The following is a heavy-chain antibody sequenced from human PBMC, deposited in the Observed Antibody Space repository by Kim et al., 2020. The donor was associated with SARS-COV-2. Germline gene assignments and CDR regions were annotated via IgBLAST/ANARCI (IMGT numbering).Heavy chain of an antibody. CDR3: ARVRRTRVIWFDP. Sequence: GGSLRLSCAASGFTVSSNYMSWVRQAPGKGLEWVSVIYSGGSTYYADSVKGRFTTSRDNYTNTLYLPMNSLRAEDTAVYYCARVRRTRVIWFDPCGQGTLVTVPS. D-gene: IGHD3-16*02. CDR2: IYSGGST. J-gene: IGHJ5*02. V-gene: IGHV3-66*01. CDR1: GFTVSSNY.